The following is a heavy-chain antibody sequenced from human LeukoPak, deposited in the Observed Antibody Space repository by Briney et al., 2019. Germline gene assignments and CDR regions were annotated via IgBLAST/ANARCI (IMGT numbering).Heavy chain of an antibody. D-gene: IGHD3-10*01. Sequence: SETLSLTCTVHGGSFSGYYWGLIRQPPGQGVEWVGEINHSGSTNYNPSLKSRVTISVDTSKNQFSLKLSSVTAADTAVYYCARLYGSGSYYNYWGQGTLVTVSS. J-gene: IGHJ4*02. CDR2: INHSGST. CDR1: GGSFSGYY. V-gene: IGHV4-34*01. CDR3: ARLYGSGSYYNY.